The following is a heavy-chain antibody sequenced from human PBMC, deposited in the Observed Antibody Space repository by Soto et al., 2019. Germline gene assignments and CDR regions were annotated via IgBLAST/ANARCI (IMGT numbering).Heavy chain of an antibody. D-gene: IGHD5-12*01. CDR1: GGTFSSYA. Sequence: SVKVSCKASGGTFSSYAISWLRQAPGQGLEWMGGIIPIFGTANYAQKFQGRVTITADESTSTAYMELSSLRSEDTAVYYCARDPANSGYDLLFDYWGQGTLVTVSS. J-gene: IGHJ4*02. V-gene: IGHV1-69*13. CDR2: IIPIFGTA. CDR3: ARDPANSGYDLLFDY.